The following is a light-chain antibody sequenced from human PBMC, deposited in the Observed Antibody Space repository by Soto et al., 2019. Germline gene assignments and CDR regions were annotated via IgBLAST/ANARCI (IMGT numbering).Light chain of an antibody. CDR3: SSYTSSSTLGV. CDR2: DVS. Sequence: QSVLTQPASVSGSPGQSITISCTGTSSDVGGYNYVSWYQQHPGKAPKLMIYDVSNRPSGVSNRFSGSKSGNTASLTISGLQAEDEADYYCSSYTSSSTLGVFGTATKVTVL. V-gene: IGLV2-14*01. CDR1: SSDVGGYNY. J-gene: IGLJ1*01.